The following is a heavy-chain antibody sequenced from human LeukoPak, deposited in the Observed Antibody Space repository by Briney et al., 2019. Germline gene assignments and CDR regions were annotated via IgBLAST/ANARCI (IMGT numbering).Heavy chain of an antibody. CDR3: AIQPWGSGNNWYFDL. Sequence: GASVKVSCKASGYTFTAYYIHWVRQAPGQGLEWMGWISPNSGGTDYAQKFQGRVTMTRDTSISTAYVELSSLTSDDTAVYSCAIQPWGSGNNWYFDLWGRGTLVTVSS. D-gene: IGHD7-27*01. CDR1: GYTFTAYY. J-gene: IGHJ2*01. V-gene: IGHV1-2*02. CDR2: ISPNSGGT.